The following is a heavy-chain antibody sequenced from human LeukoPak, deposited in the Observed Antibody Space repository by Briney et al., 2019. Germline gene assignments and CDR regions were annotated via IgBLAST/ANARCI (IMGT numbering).Heavy chain of an antibody. V-gene: IGHV4-59*08. D-gene: IGHD3-10*01. CDR3: ARHPGAYYFDY. CDR2: IYYTGST. CDR1: GGYISSSY. Sequence: SETLSLTCTVSGGYISSSYWSWIRQPPGKGLEWIGYIYYTGSTNYNPSLKSRVTMSVDTSKNQFSLKLSSVTAADTAVYYCARHPGAYYFDYWGQGTLVTVSS. J-gene: IGHJ4*02.